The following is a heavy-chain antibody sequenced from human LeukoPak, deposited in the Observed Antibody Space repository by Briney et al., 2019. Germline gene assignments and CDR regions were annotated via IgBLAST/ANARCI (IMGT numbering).Heavy chain of an antibody. CDR1: GGSISSGAYS. CDR2: IYSSGSI. V-gene: IGHV4-31*03. Sequence: PSQTLSLTCTVSGGSISSGAYSWNWIRQHPGKGLEWIGYIYSSGSIYYNPSLKSRVTISVDTFRSQFSLKLNSVTAADTAVYYCARAPYDNFDYWGQGTLVTVSS. J-gene: IGHJ4*02. CDR3: ARAPYDNFDY. D-gene: IGHD3-16*01.